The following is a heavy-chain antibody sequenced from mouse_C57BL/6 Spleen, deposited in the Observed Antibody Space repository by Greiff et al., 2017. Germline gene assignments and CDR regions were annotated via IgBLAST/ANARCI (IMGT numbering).Heavy chain of an antibody. CDR2: IYSGDGDT. Sequence: QLQQSGPELVKPGASVKISCKASGYAFSSSWMNWVKQRPGKGLEWIGRIYSGDGDTNYNGKFKGKATLTADKSSSQAYMQLSSLTSEDSAVYFCARHDYYGSSYDWYFDVWGTGTTVTVSS. CDR3: ARHDYYGSSYDWYFDV. V-gene: IGHV1-82*01. CDR1: GYAFSSSW. D-gene: IGHD1-1*01. J-gene: IGHJ1*03.